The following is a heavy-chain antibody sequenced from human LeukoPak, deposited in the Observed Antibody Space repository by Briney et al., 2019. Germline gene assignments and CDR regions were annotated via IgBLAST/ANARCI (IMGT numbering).Heavy chain of an antibody. CDR3: ARRGSGNGGTYAGMDV. V-gene: IGHV4-39*01. CDR1: GGSISSSCHY. Sequence: SGTLSLTCTVAGGSISSSCHYWDWIRQAPGKGLEWMGSLLYTGNTWYNPSLKSRITMSVDTSKNQFSLRLSSVNAADTALYYCARRGSGNGGTYAGMDVWGQGTSVTVSS. J-gene: IGHJ6*02. CDR2: LLYTGNT. D-gene: IGHD2-15*01.